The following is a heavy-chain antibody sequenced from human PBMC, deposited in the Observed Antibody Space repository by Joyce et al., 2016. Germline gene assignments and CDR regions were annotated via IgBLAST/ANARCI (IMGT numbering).Heavy chain of an antibody. CDR2: IIPIFGTA. D-gene: IGHD2-2*01. CDR3: ASEVPDVLGYYYYYIMDV. V-gene: IGHV1-69*01. Sequence: QVQLVQSGAEVKKPGSSVKISCKASGGTFSNSRISWVRQAPGQGLEWMGGIIPIFGTASYSQKIQGRVTITADESTSTAYMELNSLRSEDTAVYYCASEVPDVLGYYYYYIMDVWGQGTTVTVSS. CDR1: GGTFSNSR. J-gene: IGHJ6*02.